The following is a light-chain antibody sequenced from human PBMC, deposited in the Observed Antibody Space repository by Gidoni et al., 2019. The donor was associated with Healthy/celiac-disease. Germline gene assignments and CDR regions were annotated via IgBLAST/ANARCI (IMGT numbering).Light chain of an antibody. Sequence: SYVLTQPPSVSVAPGKTARITCGGNNIVQKSVHWYQQKPGQATVLVVYDDIDRPSGIPERFSGSNSGNTATLTISRVEAGDEADYYCQVWDSSSDHYVFGTGTKVTVL. J-gene: IGLJ1*01. CDR3: QVWDSSSDHYV. V-gene: IGLV3-21*03. CDR2: DDI. CDR1: NIVQKS.